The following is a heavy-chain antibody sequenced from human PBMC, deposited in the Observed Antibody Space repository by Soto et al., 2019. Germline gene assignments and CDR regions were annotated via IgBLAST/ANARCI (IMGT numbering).Heavy chain of an antibody. CDR1: GFTFSSYA. CDR3: ARERYSYGFSFFDY. Sequence: GGSLRLSCAASGFTFSSYAMHWVRQAPGKGLEWVAVISYDGSNKYYADSVKGRFTISRDNSKNTLYLQMNSLRAEDTAVYYCARERYSYGFSFFDYWGQGTLVTVSS. CDR2: ISYDGSNK. V-gene: IGHV3-30-3*01. J-gene: IGHJ4*02. D-gene: IGHD5-18*01.